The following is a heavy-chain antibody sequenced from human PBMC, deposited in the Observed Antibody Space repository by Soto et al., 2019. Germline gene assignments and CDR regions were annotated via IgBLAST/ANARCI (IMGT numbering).Heavy chain of an antibody. D-gene: IGHD3-3*01. J-gene: IGHJ6*02. CDR3: TTLSITIFGVVLMDV. Sequence: GGSLRLSCAASGFTFSNAWMNWVRQAPGKGLEWVGRIKSKTDGGTTDYAAPVKGRFTISRDVSKNTLYLQMNSLKTEDTALYYCTTLSITIFGVVLMDVWGQGTTVTV. CDR1: GFTFSNAW. CDR2: IKSKTDGGTT. V-gene: IGHV3-15*07.